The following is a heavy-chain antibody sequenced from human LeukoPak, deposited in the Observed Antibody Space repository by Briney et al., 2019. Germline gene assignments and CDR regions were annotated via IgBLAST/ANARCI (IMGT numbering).Heavy chain of an antibody. CDR2: IYYSGST. CDR3: ARVGAPPGYSSSWSPAGYYFDY. Sequence: LXLTXXVSXGSXSSGDYYWSWIRQPPGKGLEWIVYIYYSGSTYYNPSLKSRVTISVDTSKNQFSLKLSSVTAADTAVYYCARVGAPPGYSSSWSPAGYYFDYWGQGTLVTVSS. V-gene: IGHV4-30-4*01. CDR1: XGSXSSGDYY. D-gene: IGHD6-13*01. J-gene: IGHJ4*02.